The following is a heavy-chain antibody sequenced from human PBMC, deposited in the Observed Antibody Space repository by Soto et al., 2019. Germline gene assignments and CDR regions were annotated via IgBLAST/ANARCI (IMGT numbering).Heavy chain of an antibody. Sequence: ASVKVSCKASGYTFTSYGISWVRQAPGQGLEWMGWIRAYNGNTNYAQKLQGRVTMTTDTSTSTAYMELRSPRSDDTAVYYCARGPFSVLRFLEWYFDYWGQGTLVTVSS. CDR2: IRAYNGNT. D-gene: IGHD3-3*01. CDR3: ARGPFSVLRFLEWYFDY. V-gene: IGHV1-18*01. CDR1: GYTFTSYG. J-gene: IGHJ4*02.